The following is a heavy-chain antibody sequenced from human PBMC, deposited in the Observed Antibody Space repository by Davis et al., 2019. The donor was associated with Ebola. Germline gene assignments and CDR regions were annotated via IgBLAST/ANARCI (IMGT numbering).Heavy chain of an antibody. CDR1: GFTFSSYG. CDR3: AKGGYQLPYGYYYYGMDV. D-gene: IGHD2-2*01. Sequence: PGGSLRLSCAASGFTFSSYGMHWVRQAPGKGLEWVAVISYDGSNKYYADSVKGRFTISRDNSKNTLYLQMNSLRAEDTAVYYCAKGGYQLPYGYYYYGMDVWGQGTTVTVSS. J-gene: IGHJ6*02. V-gene: IGHV3-30*18. CDR2: ISYDGSNK.